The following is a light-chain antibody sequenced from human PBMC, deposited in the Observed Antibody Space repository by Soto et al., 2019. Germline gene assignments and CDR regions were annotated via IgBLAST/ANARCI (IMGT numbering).Light chain of an antibody. CDR1: QSVNNNY. CDR2: GAS. J-gene: IGKJ2*01. Sequence: EIVLTQSPGTLSLSPGERATLSCRASQSVNNNYLAWYQQKPGQAPRLLIYGASSRATGIPDRFSGSGSGTDFTLTISRLEPEDFAVYYCQQYGSSQYTFGQGPSWRSN. V-gene: IGKV3-20*01. CDR3: QQYGSSQYT.